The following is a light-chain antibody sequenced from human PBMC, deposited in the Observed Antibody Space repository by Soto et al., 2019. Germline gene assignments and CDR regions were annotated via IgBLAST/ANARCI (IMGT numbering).Light chain of an antibody. CDR3: QQQSNWPSIT. J-gene: IGKJ5*01. CDR1: QSVSSY. CDR2: DAS. V-gene: IGKV3-11*01. Sequence: EIVLTQSPATLSLSPGERATLSCRASQSVSSYLAWYQQKPGQAPSLLIYDASTRATGITARFSCSGCGTEFALTISSLEPEDFAVAYYQQQSNWPSITFGQGTKLEIK.